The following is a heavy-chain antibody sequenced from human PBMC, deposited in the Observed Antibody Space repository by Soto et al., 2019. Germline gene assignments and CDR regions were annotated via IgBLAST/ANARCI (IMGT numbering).Heavy chain of an antibody. CDR3: ARGNALDI. J-gene: IGHJ6*01. CDR2: TIPILGTA. Sequence: SVKVSCKFSGVTFSSFAINWVRQAPGQGPEWMGGTIPILGTANYAQKFQGRVTIIADETTNTASLELTSLRSEDTAVYYCARGNALDIWGQGTTVTVSS. CDR1: GVTFSSFA. V-gene: IGHV1-69*13.